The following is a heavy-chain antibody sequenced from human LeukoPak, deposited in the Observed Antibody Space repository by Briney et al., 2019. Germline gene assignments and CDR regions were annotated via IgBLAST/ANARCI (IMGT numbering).Heavy chain of an antibody. D-gene: IGHD1-20*01. Sequence: SETLSLTCAVYGGSFSGYYWSWIRQPPGKGLEWIGEINHSGSTNHNPSLKSRVTISVDTSKNQFSLKLSSVTAADTAVYYCARKSRYNWKLPGHDYWGQGTLVTVSS. V-gene: IGHV4-34*01. J-gene: IGHJ4*02. CDR2: INHSGST. CDR3: ARKSRYNWKLPGHDY. CDR1: GGSFSGYY.